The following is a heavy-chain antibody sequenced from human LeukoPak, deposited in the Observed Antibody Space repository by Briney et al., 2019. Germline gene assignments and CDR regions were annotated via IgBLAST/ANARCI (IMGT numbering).Heavy chain of an antibody. CDR2: IKPDGSEK. J-gene: IGHJ4*02. D-gene: IGHD2-8*01. CDR3: ARERSCTDGLCYSYFDY. Sequence: PGGSLRLSCAVSGFTFSSYWMSWVRQAPGRRPEWVANIKPDGSEKYYVDSVKGRFTVSRDNAKNSLFLQMNSLRDEDTAGYYCARERSCTDGLCYSYFDYWGQGTLVTVSS. CDR1: GFTFSSYW. V-gene: IGHV3-7*01.